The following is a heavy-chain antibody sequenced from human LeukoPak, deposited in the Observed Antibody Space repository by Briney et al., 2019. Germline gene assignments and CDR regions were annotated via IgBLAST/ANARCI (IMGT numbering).Heavy chain of an antibody. D-gene: IGHD1-26*01. CDR3: AREVIVGARDAFDI. CDR2: ISAYNGNT. J-gene: IGHJ3*02. V-gene: IGHV1-18*01. Sequence: ASVKVSCKASGYTFTCYGISWVRQAPGQGFEWMEWISAYNGNTNYAQKLQGRVTMTTDTSTSTACMQLRSLRSDDTAVYYCAREVIVGARDAFDIWGQGTMVTVSS. CDR1: GYTFTCYG.